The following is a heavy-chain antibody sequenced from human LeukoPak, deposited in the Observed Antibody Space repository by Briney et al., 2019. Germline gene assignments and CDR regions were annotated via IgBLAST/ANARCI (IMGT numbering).Heavy chain of an antibody. D-gene: IGHD6-19*01. CDR2: IIPIFGTA. Sequence: ASVKVSCKASGGTFSSYAISWVRQAPGQGLEWMGRIIPIFGTANYAQKFQGRVTITTDESTSTAYMELSSLRSEDTAVYYCARAIGIAVAGGPHYYFDYWGQGTLVTVSS. V-gene: IGHV1-69*05. CDR3: ARAIGIAVAGGPHYYFDY. CDR1: GGTFSSYA. J-gene: IGHJ4*02.